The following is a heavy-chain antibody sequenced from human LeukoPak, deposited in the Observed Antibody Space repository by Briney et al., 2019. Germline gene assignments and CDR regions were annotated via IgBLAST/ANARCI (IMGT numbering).Heavy chain of an antibody. D-gene: IGHD1-7*01. CDR2: INPNSGGT. Sequence: ASVKVSCKASGYTFTGYYMHWVRQAPGQGLEWMGWINPNSGGTNYAQKFQGRVTMTRDMSTSTVYMELSSLRSEDTAVYYCARDQALELAYYYYYYMDVWGKGTTVTVSS. CDR3: ARDQALELAYYYYYYMDV. V-gene: IGHV1-2*02. J-gene: IGHJ6*03. CDR1: GYTFTGYY.